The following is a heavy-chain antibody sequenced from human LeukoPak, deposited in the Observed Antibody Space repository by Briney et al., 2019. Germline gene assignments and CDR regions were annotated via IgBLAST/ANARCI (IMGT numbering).Heavy chain of an antibody. CDR1: GGSFSGYY. Sequence: PSETLSLTCAVYGGSFSGYYWSWIRQPPGKGLEWIGEINHSGSTNYNPSLKSRVTISVDTSKNQFSLKLSSVTAADTAVYYCARVVVVTARYFDYWGQGTLVTLSS. CDR3: ARVVVVTARYFDY. J-gene: IGHJ4*02. V-gene: IGHV4-34*01. D-gene: IGHD2-21*02. CDR2: INHSGST.